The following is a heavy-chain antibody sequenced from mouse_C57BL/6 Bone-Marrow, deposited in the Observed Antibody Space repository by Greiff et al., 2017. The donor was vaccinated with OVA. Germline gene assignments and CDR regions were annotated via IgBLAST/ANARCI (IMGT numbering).Heavy chain of an antibody. CDR1: GYTFTSYW. D-gene: IGHD1-1*01. CDR2: IDPSDSYT. V-gene: IGHV1-69*01. J-gene: IGHJ4*01. CDR3: ARSLLLRYRRAMDY. Sequence: VQLQQPGAELVMPGASVKLSCKASGYTFTSYWMHWVKQRPGQGLEWIGEIDPSDSYTNYNQKFKGKSTLTVDKSSSTAYMQLSSLTSEDSAVYYCARSLLLRYRRAMDYWGQGTSVTVSS.